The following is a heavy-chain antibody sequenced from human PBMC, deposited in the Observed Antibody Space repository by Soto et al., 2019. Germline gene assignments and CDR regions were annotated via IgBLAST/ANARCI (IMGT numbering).Heavy chain of an antibody. CDR1: GGSISSYY. CDR2: IYYSGST. CDR3: SRGYYDSSGYYLFDI. J-gene: IGHJ3*02. Sequence: PSETLSPTCTFPGGSISSYYWSWIPQPPGKGLEWIGYIYYSGSTNYNPSLKSRVTISVDTSKNQFPLKLSSVTAADTAVYYCSRGYYDSSGYYLFDIWGQGTMVTVSS. D-gene: IGHD3-22*01. V-gene: IGHV4-59*01.